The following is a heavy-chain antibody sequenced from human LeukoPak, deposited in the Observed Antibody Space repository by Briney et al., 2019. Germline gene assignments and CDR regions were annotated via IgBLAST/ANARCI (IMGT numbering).Heavy chain of an antibody. J-gene: IGHJ4*02. CDR2: IGNSVDKT. D-gene: IGHD3-10*01. CDR1: GFTFSSYA. CDR3: AKELWFVNSYYFDY. Sequence: GGSLRLSCAASGFTFSSYAMSWVRQAPGQGLEWVSAIGNSVDKTHYAASVKGRFTISRDNSKNTLYLQMNSLRAEDTAVYYCAKELWFVNSYYFDYWGLGTLVTVSS. V-gene: IGHV3-23*01.